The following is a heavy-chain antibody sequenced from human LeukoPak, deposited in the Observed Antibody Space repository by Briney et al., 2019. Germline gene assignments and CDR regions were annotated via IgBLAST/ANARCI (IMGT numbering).Heavy chain of an antibody. Sequence: GGSLRLSCAASGFTFSGYTMNWVRQAPGKGLEWVSSITTSSSNIHYADSVKGRFTISRDNAKNSLYLQMNSLRPEDTAVYYCARVGSSLTYYFDYWGQGTLVTVSS. D-gene: IGHD6-13*01. V-gene: IGHV3-21*01. CDR3: ARVGSSLTYYFDY. CDR1: GFTFSGYT. J-gene: IGHJ4*02. CDR2: ITTSSSNI.